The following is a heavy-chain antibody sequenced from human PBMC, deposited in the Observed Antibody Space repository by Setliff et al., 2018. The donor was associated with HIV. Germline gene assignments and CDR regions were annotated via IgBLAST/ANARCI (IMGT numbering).Heavy chain of an antibody. V-gene: IGHV1-8*01. Sequence: ASVKVSCKASGYSFTNYDINWVRQAPGHGLEWVGWMSPKSGYADYAQKFQGRVTMTRNTSINTVYMELSSLKSEDTAIYYCARDKSDIVGEVWLDPWGQGTLVTVSS. CDR3: ARDKSDIVGEVWLDP. CDR1: GYSFTNYD. J-gene: IGHJ5*02. CDR2: MSPKSGYA. D-gene: IGHD2-21*01.